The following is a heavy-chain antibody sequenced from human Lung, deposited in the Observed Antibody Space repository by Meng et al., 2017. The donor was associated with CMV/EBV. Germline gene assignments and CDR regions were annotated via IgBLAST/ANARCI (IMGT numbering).Heavy chain of an antibody. CDR1: GFVFSDAW. V-gene: IGHV3-15*01. J-gene: IGHJ4*02. D-gene: IGHD3-16*02. CDR2: IKSNSDAGTT. CDR3: TTDRSLYFFDY. Sequence: CAASGFVFSDAWMTWVRQAPGKGLEWVGRIKSNSDAGTTDYAAPVKGRFTISRDDSENTMYLQMNSLKSEDTAVYYCTTDRSLYFFDYWGQGTLVTVSS.